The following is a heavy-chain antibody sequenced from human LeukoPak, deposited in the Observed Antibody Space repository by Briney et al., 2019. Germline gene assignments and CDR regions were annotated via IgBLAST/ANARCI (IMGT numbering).Heavy chain of an antibody. J-gene: IGHJ4*02. V-gene: IGHV1-3*03. D-gene: IGHD6-19*01. CDR3: ARERRSSGWYGLWPYFDY. Sequence: GASVKVSCKASGYTFTSYAMHWVRQAPGQRLEWMGWINAGNGNTKYSQEFQDRVTITRDTSASTAYMELSSLRSEDMAVYYCARERRSSGWYGLWPYFDYWGQGTLVTVSS. CDR1: GYTFTSYA. CDR2: INAGNGNT.